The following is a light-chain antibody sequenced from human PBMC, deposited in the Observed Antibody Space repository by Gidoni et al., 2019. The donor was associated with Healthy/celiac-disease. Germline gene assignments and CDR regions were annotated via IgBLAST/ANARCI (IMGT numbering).Light chain of an antibody. J-gene: IGKJ1*01. CDR1: QSISSW. V-gene: IGKV1-5*03. CDR2: KAS. CDR3: QQYNSYLWP. Sequence: DIHMTQSPSTLSASVGDRVTITCRASQSISSWLAWYQQKPGKAPKLLIYKASSLESGVPSRFSGSGSGTEFTLTISSLQPDDFATYYCQQYNSYLWPFXXXTKVEIK.